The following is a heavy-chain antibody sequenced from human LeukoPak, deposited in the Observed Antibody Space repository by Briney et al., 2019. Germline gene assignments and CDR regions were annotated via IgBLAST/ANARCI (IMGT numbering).Heavy chain of an antibody. D-gene: IGHD5-24*01. CDR2: VWSDGTNK. CDR3: ARERPIITYFDY. J-gene: IGHJ4*02. CDR1: GFTFSSYG. Sequence: PGRSLRLSCAASGFTFSSYGIHWVRQAPGKGLEWVAVVWSDGTNKYYADSVKGRFTISRDNSKNTLSLQMNSLRAEDTAVYYCARERPIITYFDYWGQGTLVTASS. V-gene: IGHV3-33*01.